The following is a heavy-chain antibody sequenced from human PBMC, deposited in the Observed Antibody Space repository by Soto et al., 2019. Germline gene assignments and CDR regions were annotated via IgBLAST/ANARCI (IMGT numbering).Heavy chain of an antibody. CDR1: VYSISRGYY. J-gene: IGHJ5*02. D-gene: IGHD4-17*01. CDR3: ARGAATATTGWFDP. Sequence: SERLALSCAFSVYSISRGYYWGWIRQTPVKGLEWIASIYHSGSTYYNPSRKSRVTISVDTSKNQFSLKLTSVTAADTAVYYCARGAATATTGWFDPWGQGIMVTFSS. CDR2: IYHSGST. V-gene: IGHV4-38-2*01.